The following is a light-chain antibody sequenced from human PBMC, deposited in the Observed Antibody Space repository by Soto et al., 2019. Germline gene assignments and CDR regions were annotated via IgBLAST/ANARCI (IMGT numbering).Light chain of an antibody. CDR1: QSLLHSNGVNY. J-gene: IGKJ2*01. Sequence: DIVMTQSPLSLPVTPGEPASISCRSSQSLLHSNGVNYLDWFLQKPGQSPQVLIYLGSNRASGVPDRFSGSGSGTDFTLKISRVEAEYVGVYYCMQSLRTPHTFGQGTKLEIK. V-gene: IGKV2-28*01. CDR3: MQSLRTPHT. CDR2: LGS.